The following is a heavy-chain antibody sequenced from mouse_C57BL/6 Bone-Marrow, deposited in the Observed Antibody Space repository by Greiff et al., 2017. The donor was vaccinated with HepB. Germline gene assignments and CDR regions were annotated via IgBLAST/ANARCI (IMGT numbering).Heavy chain of an antibody. CDR1: GFTFSDYY. Sequence: EVQVVESGGGLVQPGGSLKLSCAASGFTFSDYYMYWVRQTPEKRLEWVAYISNGGGSTYYPDTVKGRFTISRDNAKNTLYLQMSRLKSEDTAMYYCARFYGAWFAYWGQGTLVTVSA. J-gene: IGHJ3*01. V-gene: IGHV5-12*01. CDR2: ISNGGGST. D-gene: IGHD1-1*01. CDR3: ARFYGAWFAY.